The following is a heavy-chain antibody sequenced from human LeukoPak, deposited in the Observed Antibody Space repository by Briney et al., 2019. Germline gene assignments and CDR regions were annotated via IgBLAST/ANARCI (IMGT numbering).Heavy chain of an antibody. CDR1: GDSIGSYS. CDR2: IYHSGST. CDR3: ARVRWLHAYYSYYYMDV. D-gene: IGHD3-22*01. V-gene: IGHV4-59*01. J-gene: IGHJ6*03. Sequence: PSETLSLTCTVSGDSIGSYSWNWIRQPPGKGVEWFVYIYHSGSTNYNPSLRSRVTISVDTSKSQLSLKLNSVTAADTAVYFCARVRWLHAYYSYYYMDVWGRGTTVTVSS.